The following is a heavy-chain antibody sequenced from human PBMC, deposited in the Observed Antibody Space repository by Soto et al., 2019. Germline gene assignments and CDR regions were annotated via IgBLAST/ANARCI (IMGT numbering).Heavy chain of an antibody. CDR2: IYYSGST. J-gene: IGHJ6*02. Sequence: NPSETLSLTCTVSGGSISSYYWSWIRQPPGKGLEWIGYIYYSGSTNYNPSLKSRVTISVDTSKNQFSLKLSSVTAADTAVYYCARDLGYGMDVWGQGTTVTVSS. V-gene: IGHV4-59*01. D-gene: IGHD3-16*01. CDR3: ARDLGYGMDV. CDR1: GGSISSYY.